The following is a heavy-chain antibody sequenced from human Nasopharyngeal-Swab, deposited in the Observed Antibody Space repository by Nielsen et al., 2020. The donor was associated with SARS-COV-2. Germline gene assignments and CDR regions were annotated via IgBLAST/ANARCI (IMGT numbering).Heavy chain of an antibody. Sequence: GGSLRLSCAASGFTFSSYGMHWVRQAPGKGLEWVAVIWFDGRNKYYADSVKGRFTISRDNSKNTLYLQMNSLRAEDTAVYYCAREFRRYSSSWPFDYWGQGTLVTVSS. CDR3: AREFRRYSSSWPFDY. D-gene: IGHD6-13*01. CDR1: GFTFSSYG. J-gene: IGHJ4*02. V-gene: IGHV3-33*01. CDR2: IWFDGRNK.